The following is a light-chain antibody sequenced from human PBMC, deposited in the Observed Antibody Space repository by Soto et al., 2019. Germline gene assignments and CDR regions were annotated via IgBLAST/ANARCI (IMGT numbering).Light chain of an antibody. CDR2: EVS. V-gene: IGLV2-23*02. Sequence: QSALTQPASVSGSPGQSIAISCTGTSSDVGNYNVVSWYQHYPGSAPKLMIYEVSRRPSGVSDRFSGSKSGNTASLTISGLQAEDEAEYYCLSYAGSSVIFGGGTKLTVL. CDR3: LSYAGSSVI. CDR1: SSDVGNYNV. J-gene: IGLJ2*01.